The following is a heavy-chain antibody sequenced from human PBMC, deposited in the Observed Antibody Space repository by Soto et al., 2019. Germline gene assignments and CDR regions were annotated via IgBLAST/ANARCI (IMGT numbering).Heavy chain of an antibody. Sequence: SETLSLTCTVSGGFISSYYWSWIRQSPGKGLELIGYIHHTGSTNYNPSLKSRVTMSLDTSRNQFSLKLYSVTAADTAVYYCARSIDSSGFYFSNCWGQGTMVTVSS. CDR1: GGFISSYY. J-gene: IGHJ4*02. CDR2: IHHTGST. D-gene: IGHD3-22*01. V-gene: IGHV4-59*01. CDR3: ARSIDSSGFYFSNC.